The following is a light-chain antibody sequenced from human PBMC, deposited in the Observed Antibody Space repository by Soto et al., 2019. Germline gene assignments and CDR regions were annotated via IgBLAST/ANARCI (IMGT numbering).Light chain of an antibody. CDR3: QQTHRTLSMT. CDR2: AAS. CDR1: ESIARH. Sequence: DIQMTQSPSSLSASVGDRVTITCRASESIARHLNWYQQKPGKAPKLLIYAASSLQNGVPSRFRGGGSGTDFTLTINNLQPEDFATYYCQQTHRTLSMTFGQGTQLEIK. V-gene: IGKV1-39*01. J-gene: IGKJ5*01.